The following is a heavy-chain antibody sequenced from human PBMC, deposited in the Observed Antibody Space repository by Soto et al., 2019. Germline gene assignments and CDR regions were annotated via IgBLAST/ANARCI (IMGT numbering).Heavy chain of an antibody. CDR2: LSHDGSKR. CDR3: AKDLIGYCGGSTCNIFQS. V-gene: IGHV3-30*18. J-gene: IGHJ4*02. Sequence: QVQLIESGGVVVQPGRSLRLSCAASGFIFNSYDMHWVRQAPVKGLEWVAFLSHDGSKRFYADSLKGRITMSRDNFNNTLYLEVHSLRPEETAVYYCAKDLIGYCGGSTCNIFQSWGQGTLVTVSS. D-gene: IGHD2-15*01. CDR1: GFIFNSYD.